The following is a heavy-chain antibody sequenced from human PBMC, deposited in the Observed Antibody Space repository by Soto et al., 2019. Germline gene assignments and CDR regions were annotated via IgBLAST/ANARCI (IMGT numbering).Heavy chain of an antibody. V-gene: IGHV4-61*01. Sequence: SETLSLTCTVSGGSVSSTSYYWTWIRQPPGKGLEWIGYIHYSGSTNYNPSLKSRVAMSVDTSKNHFSLKLSSVTPADTAGYFCARAWDHLYFDNWGQGALVTVCS. CDR1: GGSVSSTSYY. D-gene: IGHD1-26*01. CDR2: IHYSGST. J-gene: IGHJ4*02. CDR3: ARAWDHLYFDN.